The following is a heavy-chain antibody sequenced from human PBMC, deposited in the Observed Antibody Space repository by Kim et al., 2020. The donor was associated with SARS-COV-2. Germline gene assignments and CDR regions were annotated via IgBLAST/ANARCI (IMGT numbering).Heavy chain of an antibody. CDR1: GFTFGDYA. CDR2: IRSKAYGGTT. CDR3: TRVDYGDYEGGFDP. J-gene: IGHJ5*02. D-gene: IGHD4-17*01. Sequence: GGSLRLSCTASGFTFGDYAMSWFRQAPGKGLEWVGFIRSKAYGGTTEYAASVKGRFTISRDDSKSIAYLQMNSLKTEDTAVYYCTRVDYGDYEGGFDPWGQGTLVTVSS. V-gene: IGHV3-49*03.